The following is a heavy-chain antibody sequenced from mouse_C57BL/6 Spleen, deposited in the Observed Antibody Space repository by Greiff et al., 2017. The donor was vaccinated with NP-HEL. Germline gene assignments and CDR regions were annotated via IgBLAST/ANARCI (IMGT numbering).Heavy chain of an antibody. Sequence: QVQLQQPGAELVKPGASVKLSCKASGYTFTSYWMHWVKQRPGRGLAWIGRLDPNSGGTKYTEKFKSKATLTVDKPSSTAYMQLSSLTSEDSAVYYCARGGKDYGLWYFDVWGTGTTVTVSS. D-gene: IGHD1-2*01. CDR3: ARGGKDYGLWYFDV. J-gene: IGHJ1*03. CDR2: LDPNSGGT. V-gene: IGHV1-72*01. CDR1: GYTFTSYW.